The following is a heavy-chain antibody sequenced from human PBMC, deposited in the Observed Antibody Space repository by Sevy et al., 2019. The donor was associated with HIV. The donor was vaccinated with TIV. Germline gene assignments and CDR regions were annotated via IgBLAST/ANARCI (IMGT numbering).Heavy chain of an antibody. D-gene: IGHD3-3*01. Sequence: GGSLRLSCAASGFTFSSYSMNWVRQAPGKGLEWVSYISSSGTIYYADSVMDGFTISGDNARNSLNLQKNSLIDDDTVVYYCAGGPSNYDFWSGPLDYGMDVWGQGTTVTVSS. CDR2: ISSSGTI. CDR1: GFTFSSYS. V-gene: IGHV3-48*02. CDR3: AGGPSNYDFWSGPLDYGMDV. J-gene: IGHJ6*02.